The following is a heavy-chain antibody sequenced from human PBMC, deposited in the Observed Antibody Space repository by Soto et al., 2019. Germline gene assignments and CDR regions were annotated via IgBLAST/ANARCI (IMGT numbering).Heavy chain of an antibody. D-gene: IGHD3-22*01. V-gene: IGHV3-49*04. Sequence: EVRLVESGGGPVESGRSLRLSCTGSGFSFANYALTWVRQAPGKGLEWLGFISGEANGGTTDYAAFLRGRATISRDDSKGVAYLDINNLQSDDTAIYYCTTFYYEHRGYFVYWGQGTRVAVSS. CDR3: TTFYYEHRGYFVY. CDR2: ISGEANGGTT. CDR1: GFSFANYA. J-gene: IGHJ4*02.